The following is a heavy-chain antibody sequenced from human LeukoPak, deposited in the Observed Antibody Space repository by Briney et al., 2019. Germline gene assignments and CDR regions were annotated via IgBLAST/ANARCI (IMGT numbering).Heavy chain of an antibody. CDR2: IYSGGST. Sequence: GGSLRLSCAASGFTVSSNYMSWVRQAPGKGLEWVSVIYSGGSTYYSDSVKGRLTISRDNSKNTLYLQMNSLRAEDTAVYYCAREYYCSSTSCYTKGNYYYYMDVWGKGTTVTVSS. CDR1: GFTVSSNY. CDR3: AREYYCSSTSCYTKGNYYYYMDV. J-gene: IGHJ6*03. D-gene: IGHD2-2*02. V-gene: IGHV3-66*02.